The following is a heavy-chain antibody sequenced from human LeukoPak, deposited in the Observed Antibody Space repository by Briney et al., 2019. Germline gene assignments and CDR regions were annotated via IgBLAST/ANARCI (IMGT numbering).Heavy chain of an antibody. Sequence: SETLSLTCTVSGGSISSGGYYWSWIRQHPGKGLEWIGYIYYSGSTYYNPSLKSRVTISVDTSKNQFSLKLSSVTAADTAVYYCAGNYDSSGYYADYWDQGTLVTVSS. CDR2: IYYSGST. CDR3: AGNYDSSGYYADY. V-gene: IGHV4-31*03. CDR1: GGSISSGGYY. J-gene: IGHJ4*02. D-gene: IGHD3-22*01.